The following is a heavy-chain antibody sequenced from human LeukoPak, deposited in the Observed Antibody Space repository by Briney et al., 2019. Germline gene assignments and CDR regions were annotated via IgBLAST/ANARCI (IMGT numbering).Heavy chain of an antibody. CDR3: AKDLRPDGVDNFDH. CDR2: ILASGSPT. Sequence: TGGSLRLSCTASGFTLGEYAMSWVRQAPGKGLQWVANILASGSPTYYADSVKGRFIISRDNSKNTVYLQTNSLRVEDTAIYYCAKDLRPDGVDNFDHWGQGILVTVSS. J-gene: IGHJ4*02. D-gene: IGHD2-8*01. V-gene: IGHV3-23*01. CDR1: GFTLGEYA.